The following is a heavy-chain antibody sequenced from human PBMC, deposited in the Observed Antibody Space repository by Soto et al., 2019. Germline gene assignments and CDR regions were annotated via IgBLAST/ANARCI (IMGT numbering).Heavy chain of an antibody. CDR2: ISAYNGNT. Sequence: ASVKVSCKASGYTFTSYGISWVRQAPGQGFEWMGWISAYNGNTNYAQKLQGRVTMTTDTSTSTAYMELRSLRSDDTAVYYCARFIVVVAGQYYYGMDVWGQGTTVTVSS. V-gene: IGHV1-18*01. D-gene: IGHD2-15*01. CDR1: GYTFTSYG. J-gene: IGHJ6*02. CDR3: ARFIVVVAGQYYYGMDV.